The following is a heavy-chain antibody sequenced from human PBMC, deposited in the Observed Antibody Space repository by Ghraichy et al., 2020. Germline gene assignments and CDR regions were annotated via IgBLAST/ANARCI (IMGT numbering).Heavy chain of an antibody. CDR2: ISSSSTI. V-gene: IGHV3-21*05. CDR1: GFTFSSYS. CDR3: ARDREHSYSRAFDY. J-gene: IGHJ4*02. D-gene: IGHD5-18*01. Sequence: GESLNISCAASGFTFSSYSMNWVRQAPGKGLEWVSYISSSSTIYSDSVKGRFTISRDNAKNSLYLQMNSLRAEDTAVYYCARDREHSYSRAFDYWGQGTLVTVSS.